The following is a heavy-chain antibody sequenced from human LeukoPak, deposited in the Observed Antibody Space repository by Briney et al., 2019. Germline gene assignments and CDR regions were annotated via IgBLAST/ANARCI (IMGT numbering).Heavy chain of an antibody. J-gene: IGHJ5*02. V-gene: IGHV4-59*01. CDR1: GGSISSYY. Sequence: SETLSLTCTVSGGSISSYYWSWIRQPPGKGLEWIGYIYYSGSTNYNPSLKSRVTISVDTSKNQFSLKLSSVTAADTAVYYCARSGCSGGSCKYNWFDPWGQGTLVTVSS. CDR3: ARSGCSGGSCKYNWFDP. CDR2: IYYSGST. D-gene: IGHD2-15*01.